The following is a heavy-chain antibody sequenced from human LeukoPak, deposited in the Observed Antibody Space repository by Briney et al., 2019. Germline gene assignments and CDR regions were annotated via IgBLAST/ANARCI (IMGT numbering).Heavy chain of an antibody. Sequence: ASVKVSCKASGYTFTGYYMHWVRQAPGQGLEWMGQINPNSGGTNYAQKFQGRVTMTRDTSISTAYMELSRLRSDDTAVYYCAREPNYYGSIMVDYWGQGTLVIVSS. D-gene: IGHD3-22*01. J-gene: IGHJ4*02. V-gene: IGHV1-2*06. CDR2: INPNSGGT. CDR3: AREPNYYGSIMVDY. CDR1: GYTFTGYY.